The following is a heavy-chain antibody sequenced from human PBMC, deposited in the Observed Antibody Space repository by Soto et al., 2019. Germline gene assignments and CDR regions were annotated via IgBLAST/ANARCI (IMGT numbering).Heavy chain of an antibody. CDR3: ARETSAPGTFREDASDI. Sequence: QVQLVQSGAEVKKPGSSVKVACKVSGDTFSNYVINWVRQAPGQGLEWMGAIVPIFRTANYAQKFQGRVTITAAESTIPAYMELSGLRSDDPAIYYCARETSAPGTFREDASDIWGQGTLVTVSS. D-gene: IGHD6-13*01. J-gene: IGHJ3*02. CDR2: IVPIFRTA. V-gene: IGHV1-69*12. CDR1: GDTFSNYV.